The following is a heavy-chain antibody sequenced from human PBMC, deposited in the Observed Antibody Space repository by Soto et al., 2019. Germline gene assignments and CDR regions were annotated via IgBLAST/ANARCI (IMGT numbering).Heavy chain of an antibody. J-gene: IGHJ6*02. CDR2: INPNTGDA. D-gene: IGHD3-16*01. V-gene: IGHV1-2*04. CDR3: ARDGAVADGHHGMDV. CDR1: GFTFTDYH. Sequence: EQLVQSGAEVRKPGASVILSCKASGFTFTDYHLHWVRQAPGQGLEWVGWINPNTGDAKYGQKFQGWVTMTTDTSIDTGFLELSSLRSDATAIYFCARDGAVADGHHGMDVWGRGTSVTVSS.